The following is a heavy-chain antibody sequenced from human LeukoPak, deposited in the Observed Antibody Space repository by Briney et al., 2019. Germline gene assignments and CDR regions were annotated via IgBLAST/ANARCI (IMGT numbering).Heavy chain of an antibody. J-gene: IGHJ6*02. D-gene: IGHD6-6*01. V-gene: IGHV1-18*01. CDR2: ISAYNGNT. Sequence: ASVKVSCKASGYTFTSYGISWVRQAPGQGLEWMGWISAYNGNTNYAQKLQGRVTMTTDTSTSTAYMELRSLRSDDTAVYYCASGKISSSSPAYYYYGMDVWGQGTTGTVSS. CDR1: GYTFTSYG. CDR3: ASGKISSSSPAYYYYGMDV.